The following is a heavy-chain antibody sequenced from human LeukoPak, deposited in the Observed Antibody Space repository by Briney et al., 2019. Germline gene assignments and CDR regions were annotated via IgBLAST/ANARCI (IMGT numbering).Heavy chain of an antibody. D-gene: IGHD1-1*01. V-gene: IGHV4-59*08. J-gene: IGHJ3*02. Sequence: SETLSLTCTVSGGSISSYYWSWIRQPPGKGLEWIGYIYYSGSTNYNPSLKSRVTISADTSKNQFSLKLSSVTAADTAVYYCARTMETAFDIWGQGTMVTVSS. CDR2: IYYSGST. CDR3: ARTMETAFDI. CDR1: GGSISSYY.